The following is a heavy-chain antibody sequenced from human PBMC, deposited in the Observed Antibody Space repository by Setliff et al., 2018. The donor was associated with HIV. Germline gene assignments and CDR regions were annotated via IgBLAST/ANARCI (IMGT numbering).Heavy chain of an antibody. CDR1: GGSISSGSYY. V-gene: IGHV4-39*01. Sequence: SETLSLTCTVSGGSISSGSYYWSWIRQPPGKGLEWIGSIYYSGSTYYNPSLKSRVTISVDTSKNQFSLKLSSVTAADTAMYYCARGLGIAAAGSRRQDNWFDPWGQGTLVTVSS. CDR3: ARGLGIAAAGSRRQDNWFDP. D-gene: IGHD6-13*01. CDR2: IYYSGST. J-gene: IGHJ5*02.